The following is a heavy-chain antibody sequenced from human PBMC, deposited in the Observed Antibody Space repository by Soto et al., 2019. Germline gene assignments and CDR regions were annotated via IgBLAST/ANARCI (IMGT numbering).Heavy chain of an antibody. V-gene: IGHV1-69*06. CDR3: AIDTLTGYYKRPHAFDI. CDR1: GGTFSSYA. J-gene: IGHJ3*02. CDR2: IIPIFGTA. Sequence: SVKVSCKASGGTFSSYAISWVRQAPGQGLERMGGIIPIFGTANYAQKFQGRVTITADKSTSTAYMELSSLRSEDTAVYYCAIDTLTGYYKRPHAFDIWGQGTMVTVSS. D-gene: IGHD3-9*01.